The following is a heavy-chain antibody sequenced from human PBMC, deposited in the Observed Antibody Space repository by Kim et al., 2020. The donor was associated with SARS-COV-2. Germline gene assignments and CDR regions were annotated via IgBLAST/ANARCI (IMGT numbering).Heavy chain of an antibody. J-gene: IGHJ4*02. CDR3: AKDLLYDSSGYYPFDY. V-gene: IGHV3-23*01. D-gene: IGHD3-22*01. Sequence: SVKGRFTISRDNSKNTLYLQMNSLRAEDTAVYYCAKDLLYDSSGYYPFDYWGQGTLVTVSS.